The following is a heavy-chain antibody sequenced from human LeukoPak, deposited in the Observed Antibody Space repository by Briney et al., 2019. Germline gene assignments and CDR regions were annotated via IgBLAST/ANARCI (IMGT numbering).Heavy chain of an antibody. CDR2: IRYDGTNK. V-gene: IGHV3-30*02. CDR3: AKDKIWGEDYFDY. D-gene: IGHD3-16*01. CDR1: AFTFSNYG. J-gene: IGHJ4*02. Sequence: PGGSLRLSCAASAFTFSNYGMHWVRQAPGKGLEWVAFIRYDGTNKYYADSVKGRFTISRDNSKNTLYLQMNSLRAEDTAVYYCAKDKIWGEDYFDYWGQGTLVTVSS.